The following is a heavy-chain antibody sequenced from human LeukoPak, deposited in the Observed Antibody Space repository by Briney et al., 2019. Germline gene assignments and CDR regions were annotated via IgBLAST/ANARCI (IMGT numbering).Heavy chain of an antibody. CDR2: ISSSSSYI. CDR1: GFTFSSYS. J-gene: IGHJ4*02. Sequence: GGSLRLPCAASGFTFSSYSMNWVRQAPGKGLEWVSSISSSSSYIYYADSVKGRFTISRDNAKNSLYLQMNSLRAEDTAVYYCAREVEGPYSSSWYEGGDYWGQGTLVTVPS. CDR3: AREVEGPYSSSWYEGGDY. V-gene: IGHV3-21*01. D-gene: IGHD6-13*01.